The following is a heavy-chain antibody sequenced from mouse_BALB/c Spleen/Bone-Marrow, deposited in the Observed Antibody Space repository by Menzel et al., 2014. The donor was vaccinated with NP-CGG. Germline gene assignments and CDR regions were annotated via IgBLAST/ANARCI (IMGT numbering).Heavy chain of an antibody. D-gene: IGHD2-14*01. V-gene: IGHV1-18*01. J-gene: IGHJ2*01. CDR1: GYSFTGYT. Sequence: EVKLMESGPELVKPGASMKISCKASGYSFTGYTMNWVKQSHGKNLEWIGLINPYNGGTSYNQKSKGKATLTVDKSSSTAYMELLSLTSEDSAVYYCARSDYRYDYFDYWGQGTTLTVSS. CDR2: INPYNGGT. CDR3: ARSDYRYDYFDY.